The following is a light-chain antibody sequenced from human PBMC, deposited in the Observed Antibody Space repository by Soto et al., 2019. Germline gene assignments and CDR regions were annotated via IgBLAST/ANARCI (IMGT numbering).Light chain of an antibody. Sequence: ETLLTQSPDSLSFSPGERTTPPCRGRQYISTKLSWYQQKPGQAPRLLFSGAFNRATDTPDRFSGSGSGTDFTLIISGVEAEDFAMYYCQQYGDSPWTFGQGTRVDFK. CDR2: GAF. V-gene: IGKV3-20*01. J-gene: IGKJ1*01. CDR1: QYISTK. CDR3: QQYGDSPWT.